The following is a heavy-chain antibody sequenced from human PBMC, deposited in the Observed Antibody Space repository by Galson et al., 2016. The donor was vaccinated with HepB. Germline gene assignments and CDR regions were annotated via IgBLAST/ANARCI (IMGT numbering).Heavy chain of an antibody. V-gene: IGHV4-59*01. CDR3: ARETVHIHDILTGPRYFDY. J-gene: IGHJ4*02. CDR2: IHYSGSS. D-gene: IGHD3-9*01. Sequence: ETLSLTCTVSDDSISNYYWNWIRQPPGKGLEWIGYIHYSGSSKCNPPLKSRVTMSVDTSKNQFSLRLSSVTAADTAVYYCARETVHIHDILTGPRYFDYWGRGTLVTVSS. CDR1: DDSISNYY.